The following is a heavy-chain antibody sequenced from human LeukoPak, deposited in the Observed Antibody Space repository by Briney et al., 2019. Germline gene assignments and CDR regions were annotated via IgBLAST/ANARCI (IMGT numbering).Heavy chain of an antibody. V-gene: IGHV4-39*07. CDR3: ARTLPPLLGAFDI. J-gene: IGHJ3*02. CDR2: IYYSGST. CDR1: GGSISSSSYY. Sequence: SETLSLTCTVSGGSISSSSYYWGWIRQPPGKGLEWIGSIYYSGSTYYNPSLKSRVTISVDTSKNQFSLKLSSVTAADTAVYYCARTLPPLLGAFDIWGHGTMVTVSS. D-gene: IGHD3-10*01.